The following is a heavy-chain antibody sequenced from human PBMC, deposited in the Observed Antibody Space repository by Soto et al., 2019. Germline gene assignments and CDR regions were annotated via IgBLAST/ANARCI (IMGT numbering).Heavy chain of an antibody. D-gene: IGHD3-10*01. J-gene: IGHJ4*02. V-gene: IGHV4-31*03. CDR1: GGSISSGGYY. Sequence: QVQLQESGPGLVKPSQTLSLTGTVSGGSISSGGYYWSWIRQHPGKCLEWIGYIYYSGSTYYNPSLKSCVNISVDSSKNQISLKVSYVTAADTAVYYCARVDYYGSGSDKRIIFAYWGQGTLVTVS. CDR2: IYYSGST. CDR3: ARVDYYGSGSDKRIIFAY.